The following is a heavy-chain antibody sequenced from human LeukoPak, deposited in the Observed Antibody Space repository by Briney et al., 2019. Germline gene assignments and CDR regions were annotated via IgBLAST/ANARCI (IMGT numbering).Heavy chain of an antibody. CDR3: AKEGTPHVSTWYDL. CDR2: ISDTGSKT. V-gene: IGHV3-23*01. Sequence: GGSLRLSCAASGFTFGSHAMSWVRQAPGKGLEWVSAISDTGSKTYYADSVKGRFTISRDNSRNTLYLQMNILRTEDTAVYYCAKEGTPHVSTWYDLWGQGTQVIVSS. D-gene: IGHD3-10*01. CDR1: GFTFGSHA. J-gene: IGHJ5*02.